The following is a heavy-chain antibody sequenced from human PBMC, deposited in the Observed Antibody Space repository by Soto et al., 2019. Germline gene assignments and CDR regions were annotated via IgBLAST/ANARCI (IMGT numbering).Heavy chain of an antibody. D-gene: IGHD3-9*01. J-gene: IGHJ4*02. CDR1: GYTFTSYA. Sequence: ASVKVSCKASGYTFTSYAMHWVRQAPGQRLEWMGWINAGNGNTKYSQKFQGRVTITRDTSASTAYMELSSLRSEDTAVYYCTTGDILTGPEDYWGQGTLVTVSS. CDR3: TTGDILTGPEDY. V-gene: IGHV1-3*01. CDR2: INAGNGNT.